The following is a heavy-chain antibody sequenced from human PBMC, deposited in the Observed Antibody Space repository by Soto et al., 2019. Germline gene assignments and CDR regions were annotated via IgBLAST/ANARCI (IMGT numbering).Heavy chain of an antibody. CDR1: GFTFSSSW. J-gene: IGHJ4*02. CDR2: INSDGSTT. CDR3: ACLPIPRGPCDF. Sequence: EVQLVESGGGLVQPGGSLRLSCAASGFTFSSSWMHWVRQVPGKGLVWVSRINSDGSTTQYADSVRGRFTISRDNAKNTLFLEVNSLTLEDTAVYFCACLPIPRGPCDFWGQGTLVTVSS. D-gene: IGHD2-21*01. V-gene: IGHV3-74*03.